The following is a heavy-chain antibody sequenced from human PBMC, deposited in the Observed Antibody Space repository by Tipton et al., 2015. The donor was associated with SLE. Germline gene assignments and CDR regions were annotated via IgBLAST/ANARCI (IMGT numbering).Heavy chain of an antibody. CDR1: GYTFTGYY. CDR3: ARDALRNSSPLDY. CDR2: INPNSGGT. J-gene: IGHJ4*02. Sequence: QSGAEVKKPGASVKVSCKASGYTFTGYYMHWVRQAPGQGLEWMGWINPNSGGTNYAQKFQGRVTMTRDTSISTAYMYLDRLKSDDTAVYYCARDALRNSSPLDYWGQGTLVTVSS. V-gene: IGHV1-2*02. D-gene: IGHD2-2*01.